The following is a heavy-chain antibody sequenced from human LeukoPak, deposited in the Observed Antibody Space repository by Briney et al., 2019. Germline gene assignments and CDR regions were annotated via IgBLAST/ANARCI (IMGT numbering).Heavy chain of an antibody. Sequence: ASVKVSCKASGYTFTGYYMRWVRQVPGQGLEWMGWINPNSGGTNYAQKFQGRVTMTRDTSISTAYMELSRLRSDDTAVYYCARACGKQLRDDYWGQGTLVTGSS. CDR3: ARACGKQLRDDY. D-gene: IGHD6-13*01. CDR1: GYTFTGYY. CDR2: INPNSGGT. J-gene: IGHJ4*02. V-gene: IGHV1-2*02.